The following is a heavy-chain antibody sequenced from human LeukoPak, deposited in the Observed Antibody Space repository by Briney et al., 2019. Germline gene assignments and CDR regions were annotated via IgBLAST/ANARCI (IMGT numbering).Heavy chain of an antibody. V-gene: IGHV1-46*01. CDR2: INPSGGST. CDR3: ARDVGDGYNPYYFDY. Sequence: ASVKVSCKASGYTFTSYYMQWVRQAPGQGLEWMGIINPSGGSTSYAQKFQGRVTMTRDTSTSTVYMELSSLRSEDTAVYYCARDVGDGYNPYYFDYWGQGTLVTVSS. D-gene: IGHD5-24*01. J-gene: IGHJ4*02. CDR1: GYTFTSYY.